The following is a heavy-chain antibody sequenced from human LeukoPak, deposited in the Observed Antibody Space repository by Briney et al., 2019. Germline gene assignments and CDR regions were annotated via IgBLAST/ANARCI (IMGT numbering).Heavy chain of an antibody. CDR1: GDSISSYY. V-gene: IGHV4-59*01. CDR2: IYYSGST. Sequence: SETLSLTCTVSGDSISSYYWSWIRQPPGKGLEWIGYIYYSGSTNYNPSLKSRVTISVDTSKNQFSLKLSSVTAADTAVYYCASSPWELPDYWGQGTLVTVSS. J-gene: IGHJ4*02. D-gene: IGHD1-26*01. CDR3: ASSPWELPDY.